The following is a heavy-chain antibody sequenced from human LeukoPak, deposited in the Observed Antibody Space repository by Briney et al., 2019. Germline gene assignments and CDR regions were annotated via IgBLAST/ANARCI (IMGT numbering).Heavy chain of an antibody. D-gene: IGHD3-22*01. Sequence: SETLSLTCTVSDYSISGDHYWGWIRPPPGKGLEWIGSICDSGITYYNPSPKSRVTISVDTSKNHFSLKLTSVTAADTALYYCARGPPNGHDDSSDYYVPACFDYWGQGTLVTVSS. V-gene: IGHV4-38-2*02. J-gene: IGHJ4*02. CDR2: ICDSGIT. CDR3: ARGPPNGHDDSSDYYVPACFDY. CDR1: DYSISGDHY.